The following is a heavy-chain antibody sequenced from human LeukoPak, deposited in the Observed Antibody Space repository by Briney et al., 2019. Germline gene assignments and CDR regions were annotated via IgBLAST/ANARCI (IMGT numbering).Heavy chain of an antibody. CDR2: INSDGSTT. J-gene: IGHJ4*02. D-gene: IGHD1-26*01. V-gene: IGHV3-74*01. CDR3: ARRTYSGTYYYFDY. Sequence: GGSLRLSCAASGFIFSDYNMYWIRQAPGKGPVWVSRINSDGSTTSYADSVKGRFTISRDNAKNTLYLQMNSLRAEDTAVYYCARRTYSGTYYYFDYWGQGTLVTVSS. CDR1: GFIFSDYN.